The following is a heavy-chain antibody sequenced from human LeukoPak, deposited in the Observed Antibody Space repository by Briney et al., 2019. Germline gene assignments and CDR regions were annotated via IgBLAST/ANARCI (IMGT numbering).Heavy chain of an antibody. CDR2: ISGSGGST. D-gene: IGHD2-2*01. J-gene: IGHJ4*02. V-gene: IGHV3-23*01. Sequence: PGGSLRLSCAASGFTFSSYAVSWVRQAPGKGLEWVSAISGSGGSTYYADSVKGRFTISRDNSKNTLYLQMNSLRAEDTAVYYCAKDSKRLHCSSTSCYFDYWGQGTLVTVSS. CDR3: AKDSKRLHCSSTSCYFDY. CDR1: GFTFSSYA.